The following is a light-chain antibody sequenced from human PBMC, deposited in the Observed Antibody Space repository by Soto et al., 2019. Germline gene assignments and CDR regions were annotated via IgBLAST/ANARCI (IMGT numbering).Light chain of an antibody. Sequence: QSVLTQSSSASASLGSSVKLTCTLSSGHSSYIIAWHQQQPGKAPRYLMKLEGSGSYNKGSGVPDRFSGSSSGADRYLTISNLQFEAEADYYCETWDGNTLVFGGGTKLTVL. J-gene: IGLJ3*02. V-gene: IGLV4-60*02. CDR2: LEGSGSY. CDR3: ETWDGNTLV. CDR1: SGHSSYI.